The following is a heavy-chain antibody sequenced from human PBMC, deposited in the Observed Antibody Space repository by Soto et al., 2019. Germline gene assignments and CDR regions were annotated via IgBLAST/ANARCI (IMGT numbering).Heavy chain of an antibody. CDR1: GFSLSTSGVG. D-gene: IGHD6-13*01. CDR3: ARKPSSWSEGLFDY. CDR2: IYWDDDK. V-gene: IGHV2-5*02. J-gene: IGHJ4*02. Sequence: QITLKESGPTLVKPTQTLTLTCTFSGFSLSTSGVGVGWIRQPPGKALEWLALIYWDDDKRYSPSLKSRLTITKDTSKNQVVLTMTIMDPVDTATYYCARKPSSWSEGLFDYWGQGTLVTVSS.